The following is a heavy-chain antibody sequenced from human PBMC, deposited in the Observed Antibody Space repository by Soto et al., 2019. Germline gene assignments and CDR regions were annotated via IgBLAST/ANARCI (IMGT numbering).Heavy chain of an antibody. D-gene: IGHD4-17*01. J-gene: IGHJ6*03. Sequence: ASVKVSCKASGYTFTSYGISWVRQAPGQGLEWMGWISAYNGNTNYAQKLQGRVTMTTDTSTSTAYMELRSLRSDDTAVYYCARDKYGDYYYYMDVWGKGTTVTVSS. CDR1: GYTFTSYG. V-gene: IGHV1-18*01. CDR3: ARDKYGDYYYYMDV. CDR2: ISAYNGNT.